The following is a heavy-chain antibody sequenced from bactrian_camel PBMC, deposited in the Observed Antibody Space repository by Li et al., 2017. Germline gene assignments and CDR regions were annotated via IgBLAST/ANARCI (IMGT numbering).Heavy chain of an antibody. CDR2: ITSGGGST. J-gene: IGHJ4*01. Sequence: QLVESGGGSVQAGGSLRLSCVGSIATASMNCMAWFRQAPGKGVEWVSTITSGGGSTYYHASVKGRFTISQDNAKNTLYLQVNSLKPEDTAMYYCAADSKYEKVLVQWVELFDIQGQGTQVTV. V-gene: IGHV3S25*01. CDR1: IATASMNC. D-gene: IGHD3*01.